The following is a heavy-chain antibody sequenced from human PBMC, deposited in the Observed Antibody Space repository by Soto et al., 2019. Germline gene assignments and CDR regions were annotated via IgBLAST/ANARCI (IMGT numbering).Heavy chain of an antibody. D-gene: IGHD3-10*01. V-gene: IGHV1-69*01. CDR1: GGIFSTYA. J-gene: IGHJ4*02. CDR3: ARDRDDYGSGNYYNRIDF. Sequence: QVQLVQSGAEVKKPGSSVKVSCKASGGIFSTYAISWLRQAPGQGLEWMGGILPIFGTPNYAQRFQGRVTITADESTSTAYMELSRLRSDDTAVYYCARDRDDYGSGNYYNRIDFWGQGTLVTVSS. CDR2: ILPIFGTP.